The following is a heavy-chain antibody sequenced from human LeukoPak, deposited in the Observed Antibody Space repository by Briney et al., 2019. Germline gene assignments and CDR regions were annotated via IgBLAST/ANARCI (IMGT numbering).Heavy chain of an antibody. D-gene: IGHD2-2*01. J-gene: IGHJ4*02. Sequence: GGSLRLSCAASGFTFSNYDMHWARQAPGKGLEWVAIISSDGSHKYYADSVKGRFTISRDNSKNTLYLQMNSLRAEDTAVYYCARDPTRYCSSTSCPVGYWGQGTLVTVSS. CDR3: ARDPTRYCSSTSCPVGY. V-gene: IGHV3-30*03. CDR1: GFTFSNYD. CDR2: ISSDGSHK.